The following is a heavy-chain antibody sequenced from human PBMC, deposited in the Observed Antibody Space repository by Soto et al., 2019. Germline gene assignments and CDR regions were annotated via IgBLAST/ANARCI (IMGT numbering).Heavy chain of an antibody. CDR3: AKRSPYSSGWYSPIFDY. Sequence: XGSLILSCAASGFSFSDYAMSWVRQAPGKGLEWVSVISESGGSTHYADSVRGRFTVSRDNSKNSLSLRMNCLRDEDTAVYFCAKRSPYSSGWYSPIFDYWGQGALVTVSS. D-gene: IGHD6-13*01. V-gene: IGHV3-23*01. CDR2: ISESGGST. J-gene: IGHJ4*02. CDR1: GFSFSDYA.